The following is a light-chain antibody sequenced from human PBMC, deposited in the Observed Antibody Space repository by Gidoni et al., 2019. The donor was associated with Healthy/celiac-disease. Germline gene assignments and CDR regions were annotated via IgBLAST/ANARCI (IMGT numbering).Light chain of an antibody. V-gene: IGKV2-28*01. CDR3: MQALQTPLT. CDR2: WGS. Sequence: DFVMTQSPLSLPVTPGEPASISCRSSQSLLHSNGYNYLDWYLQKPGQSPQLLIYWGSNRASGVPDRVSGSGSGTDFTLKISRVEAEDVGVYYCMQALQTPLTFGGGTKVEIK. J-gene: IGKJ4*01. CDR1: QSLLHSNGYNY.